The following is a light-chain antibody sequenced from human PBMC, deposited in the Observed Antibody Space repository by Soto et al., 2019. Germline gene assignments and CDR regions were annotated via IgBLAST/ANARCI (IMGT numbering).Light chain of an antibody. CDR2: GAS. J-gene: IGKJ1*01. Sequence: TVLTQSPGTLSLSPGERATLSCRASSSVSNRDLAWYQQKPGQAPRLLIYGASTRATGIPDRFSGGGSGTDFTLTITRLEPEDFAVYYCQYYGNSPLTFGQGTKVDIK. V-gene: IGKV3-20*01. CDR3: QYYGNSPLT. CDR1: SSVSNRD.